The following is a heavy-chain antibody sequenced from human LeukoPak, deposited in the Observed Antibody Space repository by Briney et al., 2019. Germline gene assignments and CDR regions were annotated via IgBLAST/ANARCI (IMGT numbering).Heavy chain of an antibody. CDR1: GFTFTSST. CDR2: IVVGSGNT. Sequence: SVKVSCKASGFTFTSSTTQWVRQARGQRLEWIGWIVVGSGNTNYAQKFQERVIITRDMSTTTVYMELSSLRSEDTAVYYCAGTPWFGELTLDYWGQGTLVTVSS. V-gene: IGHV1-58*02. D-gene: IGHD3-10*01. J-gene: IGHJ4*02. CDR3: AGTPWFGELTLDY.